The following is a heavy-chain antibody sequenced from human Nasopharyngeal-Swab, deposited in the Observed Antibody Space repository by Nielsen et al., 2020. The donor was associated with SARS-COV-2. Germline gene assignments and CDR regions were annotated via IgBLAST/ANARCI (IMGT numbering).Heavy chain of an antibody. CDR3: ARVNVVPRHYYYYYGMDV. J-gene: IGHJ6*02. CDR2: ISAYNGNT. V-gene: IGHV1-18*01. Sequence: ASVKVSCKASGYTFTSYGISWVRQAPGQGLEWMGWISAYNGNTNYAQKLQGRVTMTTDTSTSTAYMELRSLRSDDTAVYFCARVNVVPRHYYYYYGMDVWGQGTTVIVSS. CDR1: GYTFTSYG. D-gene: IGHD2-2*01.